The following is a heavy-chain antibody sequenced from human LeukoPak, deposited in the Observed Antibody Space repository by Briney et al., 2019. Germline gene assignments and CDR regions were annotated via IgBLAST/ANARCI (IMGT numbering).Heavy chain of an antibody. Sequence: SETLSLTCTVSGGSISSSSYYWGWVRQPPGKGLEWIGSIYYSGSTYYNPSLKSRVTISVDTSKNQFSLKLSSVTAADTAVYYCARTTEAHSWRTRYYDYYMDVWGKGTTVTVSS. V-gene: IGHV4-39*07. J-gene: IGHJ6*03. CDR2: IYYSGST. CDR1: GGSISSSSYY. D-gene: IGHD6-13*01. CDR3: ARTTEAHSWRTRYYDYYMDV.